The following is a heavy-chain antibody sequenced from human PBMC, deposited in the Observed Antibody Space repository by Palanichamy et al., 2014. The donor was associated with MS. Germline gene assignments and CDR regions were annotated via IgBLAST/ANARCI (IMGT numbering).Heavy chain of an antibody. J-gene: IGHJ6*02. D-gene: IGHD2-8*01. CDR2: IIPMFGTT. CDR1: GGTFSSYA. V-gene: IGHV1-69*01. CDR3: ARSGGHCTNGVCPYYYYYYAMDV. Sequence: QVQLVQSGAEVRKPGSSVKVSCKASGGTFSSYALSWVRQAPGQGLEWMGGIIPMFGTTNYAQTFQGRVTITADEATSSAYMELSALRSEDTAVYYCARSGGHCTNGVCPYYYYYYAMDVWGQGTTVTVPS.